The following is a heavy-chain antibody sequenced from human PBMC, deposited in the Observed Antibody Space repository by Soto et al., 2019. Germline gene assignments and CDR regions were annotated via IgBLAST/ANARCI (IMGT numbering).Heavy chain of an antibody. CDR2: LIPIYDEP. V-gene: IGHV1-69*06. J-gene: IGHJ6*02. CDR1: GFTFNVYG. Sequence: SVKVSCKTSGFTFNVYGIHWVRQAPGQGLEWMGGLIPIYDEPNYAQKFQGRVTVTADKSTATVYLELNSLRSEDTAVYFCARVRDPHLDHYGLDVWGQGTTVTVSS. CDR3: ARVRDPHLDHYGLDV.